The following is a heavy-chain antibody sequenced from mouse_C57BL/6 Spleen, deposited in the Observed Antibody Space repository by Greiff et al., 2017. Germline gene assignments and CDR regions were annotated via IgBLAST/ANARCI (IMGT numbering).Heavy chain of an antibody. D-gene: IGHD2-1*01. V-gene: IGHV5-12*01. Sequence: EVKLVESGGGLVQPGGSLKLSCAASGFTFSDYYMYWVRQTPEKRLEWVAYISNGGGSTYYPDTVKGRFTISRDNAKNTLYLQMSRLKSEDTARYYCARLGNYLYYFDYWGQGTTLTVSS. CDR3: ARLGNYLYYFDY. CDR1: GFTFSDYY. CDR2: ISNGGGST. J-gene: IGHJ2*01.